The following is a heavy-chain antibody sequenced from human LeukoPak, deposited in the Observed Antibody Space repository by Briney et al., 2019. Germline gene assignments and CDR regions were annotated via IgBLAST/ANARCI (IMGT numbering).Heavy chain of an antibody. Sequence: GSLRLSCAASGFTVSSNYMSWVRQAPGKGLEWVSVIYSGGSTYYADSVKGRFTISRDNSKNTLYLQMNSLRAEDTAVYYCARGRARDPAPEVFDYWGQGTLVTVSS. CDR2: IYSGGST. CDR1: GFTVSSNY. CDR3: ARGRARDPAPEVFDY. V-gene: IGHV3-53*01. J-gene: IGHJ4*02.